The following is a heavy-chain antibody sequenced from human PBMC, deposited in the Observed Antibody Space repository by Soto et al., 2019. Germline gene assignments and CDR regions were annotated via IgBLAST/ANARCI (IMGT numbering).Heavy chain of an antibody. CDR3: AKGVGELPADAFDI. CDR2: ISYDGSNK. CDR1: GFTFSSYG. D-gene: IGHD1-26*01. V-gene: IGHV3-30*18. Sequence: QVQLVESGGGVVQPGRSLRLSCAASGFTFSSYGMHWVRQAPGKGLEWVAVISYDGSNKYYADSVKGRFTISRDNSKNTLYLQMNSLRAEDTAVYYCAKGVGELPADAFDIWGQGTMVTVSS. J-gene: IGHJ3*02.